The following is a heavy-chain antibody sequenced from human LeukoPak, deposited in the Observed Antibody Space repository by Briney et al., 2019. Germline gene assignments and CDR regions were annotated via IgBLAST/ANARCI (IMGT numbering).Heavy chain of an antibody. CDR1: GFTFSSYS. V-gene: IGHV3-21*01. CDR3: ARDGGSSSWHWGYYYYYMDV. D-gene: IGHD6-13*01. CDR2: ISSSSSYI. Sequence: PGGSLRLSCAASGFTFSSYSMNWVRQAPGKGLEWVSSISSSSSYIYYADSVKGRFTISRDNAKNSLYLQMNSLRAEDTAVYYCARDGGSSSWHWGYYYYYMDVWGKGTTVTVSS. J-gene: IGHJ6*03.